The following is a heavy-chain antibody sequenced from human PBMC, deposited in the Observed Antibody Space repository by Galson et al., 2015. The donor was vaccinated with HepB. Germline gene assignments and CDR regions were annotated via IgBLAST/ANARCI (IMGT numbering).Heavy chain of an antibody. V-gene: IGHV1-18*04. CDR3: ARVDYGDYPDAFDI. Sequence: SVKVSCKASGYTFTSCGISWVRQAPGQGLEWMGWISAYNGNTNYAQKLQGRVTMTTDTSTSTAYMELRSLRSDDTAVYYCARVDYGDYPDAFDIWGQGTMVTVSS. D-gene: IGHD4-17*01. J-gene: IGHJ3*02. CDR1: GYTFTSCG. CDR2: ISAYNGNT.